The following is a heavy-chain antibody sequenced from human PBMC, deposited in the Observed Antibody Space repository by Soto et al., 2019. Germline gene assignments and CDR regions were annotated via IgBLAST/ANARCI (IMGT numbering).Heavy chain of an antibody. CDR1: GGTFSSYA. V-gene: IGHV1-69*06. Sequence: ASVKVSCKASGGTFSSYAISWVRQAPGQGFEWMGGIIPIFGTANYAQKFQGRVTITADKSTSTAYMELSSLRSEDTAVYYCARVRDSGYDSYYYYYGMDVWGQGTTVTVSS. CDR3: ARVRDSGYDSYYYYYGMDV. J-gene: IGHJ6*02. D-gene: IGHD5-12*01. CDR2: IIPIFGTA.